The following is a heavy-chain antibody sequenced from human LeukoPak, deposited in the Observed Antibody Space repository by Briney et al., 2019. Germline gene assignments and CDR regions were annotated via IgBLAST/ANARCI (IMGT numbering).Heavy chain of an antibody. D-gene: IGHD4-4*01. Sequence: SETLSLTCSVYGESFRDYWWSWIRQPPGKGLEWIGQIHHSGDTASSPFLKSRVTISMDTSSNQFSLQLASLTAADTAVYYCARGRSNYRRWGQGTLVTVSS. V-gene: IGHV4-34*01. CDR1: GESFRDYW. CDR3: ARGRSNYRR. CDR2: IHHSGDT. J-gene: IGHJ4*02.